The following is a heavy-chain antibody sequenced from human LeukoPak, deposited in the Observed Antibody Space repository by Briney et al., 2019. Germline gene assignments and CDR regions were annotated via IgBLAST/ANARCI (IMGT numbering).Heavy chain of an antibody. CDR3: ARQGIAAAADAFDI. CDR2: IYYGGST. D-gene: IGHD6-13*01. Sequence: PSETLSLTCTVSGGSISSSSYYWGWIRQPPGKGLEWIGSIYYGGSTYYNPSLKSRVTISVDTSKNQFSLKLSSVTAADTAVYYCARQGIAAAADAFDIWGQGTMVTVSS. CDR1: GGSISSSSYY. V-gene: IGHV4-39*01. J-gene: IGHJ3*02.